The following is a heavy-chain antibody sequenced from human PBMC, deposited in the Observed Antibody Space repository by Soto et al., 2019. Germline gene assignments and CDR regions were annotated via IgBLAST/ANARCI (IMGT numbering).Heavy chain of an antibody. V-gene: IGHV6-1*01. J-gene: IGHJ4*02. CDR3: ARDRLILTGYYQTNPIDY. CDR1: GDSVSSNSAA. D-gene: IGHD3-9*01. CDR2: TYYRSKWYN. Sequence: PSQTLSLTCVISGDSVSSNSAAWNWIRQSPSRGLEWLGRTYYRSKWYNDYAVSVKSRITINPDTSKNQFSLQLNSVTPEDTAVYYCARDRLILTGYYQTNPIDYWGQGTLVTVS.